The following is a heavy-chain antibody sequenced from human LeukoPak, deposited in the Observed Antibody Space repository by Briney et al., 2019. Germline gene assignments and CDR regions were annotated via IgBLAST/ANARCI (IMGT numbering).Heavy chain of an antibody. V-gene: IGHV5-51*01. CDR2: IYTGDSDT. CDR3: ARRKDYTHAFDL. J-gene: IGHJ3*01. CDR1: GYSFTTYW. D-gene: IGHD4-11*01. Sequence: GESLKISCEGSGYSFTTYWIAWVRQVPGKGLEWMGIIYTGDSDTRYSPAFQGQVTISVDNSISSAYLQWSSLKRSDTAMYYCARRKDYTHAFDLWGQGTMVSVSS.